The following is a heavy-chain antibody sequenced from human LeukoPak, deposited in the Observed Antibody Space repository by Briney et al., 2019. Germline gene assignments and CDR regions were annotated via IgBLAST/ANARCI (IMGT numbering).Heavy chain of an antibody. CDR2: IYSGGST. J-gene: IGHJ4*02. D-gene: IGHD2-21*02. CDR1: GLIVSSNY. CDR3: AKSHHVTAIDY. V-gene: IGHV3-53*01. Sequence: PGGSLRLSCAASGLIVSSNYMNWVRQAPGKGLEWVSIIYSGGSTHYADSVKGRFTVSRDDSKNTLYLQMNSLRADDTAVYYCAKSHHVTAIDYWGQGTLVTVSS.